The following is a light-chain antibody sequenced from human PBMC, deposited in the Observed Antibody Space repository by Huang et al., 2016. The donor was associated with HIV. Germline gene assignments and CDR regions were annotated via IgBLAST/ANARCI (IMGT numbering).Light chain of an antibody. J-gene: IGKJ2*01. CDR3: QQSYSPPYT. Sequence: DIQMTQSPSSLSAFVGDRVTITCRASESINIYLSWYQQKPEKAPKLLIYAASSLQSGVPWRFSGSGSGTEFTLTITSLQPEDFATYYCQQSYSPPYTFGQGTKLEIK. V-gene: IGKV1-39*01. CDR2: AAS. CDR1: ESINIY.